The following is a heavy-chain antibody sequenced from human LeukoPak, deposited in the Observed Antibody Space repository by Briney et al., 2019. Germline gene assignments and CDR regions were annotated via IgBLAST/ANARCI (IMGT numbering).Heavy chain of an antibody. Sequence: ASVKVPCKASGYTLSEYGISWVRQAPGQGLEWVGWITTYNGEKIYSQKFQGRVTMTTDTSSGTYYMELRNLRSDDTAIYYCARDCSNGVCYPRDYWGQGTLVIVSS. CDR3: ARDCSNGVCYPRDY. CDR2: ITTYNGEK. J-gene: IGHJ4*02. CDR1: GYTLSEYG. D-gene: IGHD2-8*01. V-gene: IGHV1-18*01.